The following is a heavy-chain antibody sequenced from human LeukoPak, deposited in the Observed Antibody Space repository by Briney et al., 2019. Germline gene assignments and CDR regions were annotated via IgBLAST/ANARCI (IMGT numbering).Heavy chain of an antibody. J-gene: IGHJ4*02. V-gene: IGHV2-5*02. CDR3: AHRLTGYNSNWYHGYFDY. CDR1: GFSLSTSGVG. CDR2: IYWDDDK. D-gene: IGHD6-13*01. Sequence: SGPTLVNPTQTLTLTCTFSGFSLSTSGVGVGWIRQPPGKALEWLTLIYWDDDKGYNPSLKSRLTVTKDGSKSQVVLTLTNMDPVDTATYYCAHRLTGYNSNWYHGYFDYWGQGTLVTVSS.